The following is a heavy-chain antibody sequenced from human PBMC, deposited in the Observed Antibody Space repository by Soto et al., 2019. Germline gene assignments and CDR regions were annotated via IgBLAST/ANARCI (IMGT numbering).Heavy chain of an antibody. D-gene: IGHD6-6*01. V-gene: IGHV3-74*01. CDR1: GFTFSNYW. CDR3: ARPGGYSSSFWFDP. CDR2: INSDGSST. J-gene: IGHJ5*02. Sequence: EVQVVESGGGLVQPGASLRLSCAASGFTFSNYWMHWVRQAPGKGLVWVSRINSDGSSTSYADSVKGRFTISRDNANNTLYHQMNSLRYEDTAVYDCARPGGYSSSFWFDPWGQGTLVTVSS.